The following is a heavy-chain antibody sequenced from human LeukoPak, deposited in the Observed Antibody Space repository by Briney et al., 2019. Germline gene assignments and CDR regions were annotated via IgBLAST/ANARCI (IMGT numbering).Heavy chain of an antibody. CDR2: ISHRGTT. CDR3: SGGAESRSWSLDY. J-gene: IGHJ4*02. D-gene: IGHD6-13*01. V-gene: IGHV4-34*01. CDR1: GGSFSGYY. Sequence: SETLSLTCAVYGGSFSGYYWSWIRQPPGKGLEWIGEISHRGTTNYNPSLKSRVTMSVDTSKNQFSLKLSSVTAADTAVYYCSGGAESRSWSLDYWGQGTLVTVSS.